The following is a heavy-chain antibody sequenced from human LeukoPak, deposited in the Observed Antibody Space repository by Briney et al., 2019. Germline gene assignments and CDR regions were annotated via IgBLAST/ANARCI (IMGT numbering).Heavy chain of an antibody. Sequence: GGSLRLSCAASGFTFSSYAMSWVRQAPGKGLEWVSAISGSGGSTYYAGSVKGRFPISRDNSKNTLYLQMNSLRAEDTAVYYCAKDCHGGSCYGVDYWGQGTLVTVSS. CDR1: GFTFSSYA. D-gene: IGHD2-15*01. V-gene: IGHV3-23*01. CDR2: ISGSGGST. J-gene: IGHJ4*02. CDR3: AKDCHGGSCYGVDY.